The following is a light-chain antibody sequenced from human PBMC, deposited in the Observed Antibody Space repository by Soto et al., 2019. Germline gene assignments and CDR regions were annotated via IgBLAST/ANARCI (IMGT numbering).Light chain of an antibody. CDR3: QQLNSYPLT. V-gene: IGKV1-9*01. J-gene: IGKJ3*01. CDR1: QGISSY. CDR2: AAS. Sequence: DIQLTQSPSFLSASVGDRVTITCRASQGISSYLAWYQQKPGQAPKLLIYAASTWQSGVPSRFSGSGSGTEFTLTISRLQPEDFATYYCQQLNSYPLTFGPGTKVDIK.